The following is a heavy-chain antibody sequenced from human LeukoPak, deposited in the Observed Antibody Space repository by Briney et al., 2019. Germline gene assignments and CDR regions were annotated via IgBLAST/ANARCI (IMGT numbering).Heavy chain of an antibody. CDR3: ARDTEGYPFDY. CDR2: VNPNSGGT. J-gene: IGHJ4*02. CDR1: GYTFSSYG. D-gene: IGHD6-13*01. Sequence: ASVKVSCKASGYTFSSYGISWVRQAPGQGLEWMGWVNPNSGGTNYAQKFQGRVTMTRDTSISTAYMELSRLRSDDTAVYYCARDTEGYPFDYWGQGTLVTVSS. V-gene: IGHV1-2*02.